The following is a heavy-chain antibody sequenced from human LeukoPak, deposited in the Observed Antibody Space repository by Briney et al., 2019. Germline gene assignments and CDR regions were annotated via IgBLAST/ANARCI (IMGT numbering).Heavy chain of an antibody. J-gene: IGHJ4*02. D-gene: IGHD6-6*01. CDR1: GFSFSSYS. CDR2: ISIRMSK. V-gene: IGHV3-21*01. CDR3: ARDSRSIAVSKGGLDY. Sequence: GGSLRLSCAVSGFSFSSYSMHWVRQAPGKGLEWVSSISIRMSKNYADSVKGRFTISRDNAKNSLDLQMDSLRDEDTAVYYCARDSRSIAVSKGGLDYWGQGTLVTVSS.